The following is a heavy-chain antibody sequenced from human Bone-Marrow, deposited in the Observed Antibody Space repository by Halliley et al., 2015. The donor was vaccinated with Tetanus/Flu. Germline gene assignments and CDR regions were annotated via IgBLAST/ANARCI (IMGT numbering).Heavy chain of an antibody. CDR3: ARHYRHWLFDY. CDR2: INQSGTT. Sequence: TLSLTCAVNGGSLNAYYWSWIRQPPGKGLEWIGEINQSGTTNYTPSLKSRVITSVDTSKNHLSLNLNSVTAADTAVYYCARHYRHWLFDYWGQGTLVTVSS. D-gene: IGHD3-16*02. CDR1: GGSLNAYY. J-gene: IGHJ4*02. V-gene: IGHV4-34*01.